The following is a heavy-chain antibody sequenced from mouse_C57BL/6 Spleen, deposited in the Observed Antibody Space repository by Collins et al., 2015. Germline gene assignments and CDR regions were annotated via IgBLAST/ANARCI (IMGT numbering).Heavy chain of an antibody. J-gene: IGHJ1*01. CDR3: AREEGWLLSSSYWYFDV. CDR1: GYTFTDYN. Sequence: EVQLQQSGPELVKPGASVKISCKASGYTFTDYNMHWVKQSHGKSLEWIGYIYPYNGGTGYNQKFKSKATLTVDNSSSTAYMELRSLTSEDSAVYYCAREEGWLLSSSYWYFDVWGAGTTVTVSS. D-gene: IGHD2-3*01. V-gene: IGHV1S29*02. CDR2: IYPYNGGT.